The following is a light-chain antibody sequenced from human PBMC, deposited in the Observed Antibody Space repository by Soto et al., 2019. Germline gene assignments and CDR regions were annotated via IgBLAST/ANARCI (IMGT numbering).Light chain of an antibody. CDR2: DVN. V-gene: IGLV2-11*01. CDR1: SSDVGGYNY. CDR3: CSYAGTYTYV. J-gene: IGLJ1*01. Sequence: QSALTQPRSVSGSPGQLVTISCTGTSSDVGGYNYVSWYQQHPGKAPKLMIYDVNKRPSGVPDRFSGSKSGSTASLTISGLQSEDEADYFCCSYAGTYTYVFGTGTKLTVL.